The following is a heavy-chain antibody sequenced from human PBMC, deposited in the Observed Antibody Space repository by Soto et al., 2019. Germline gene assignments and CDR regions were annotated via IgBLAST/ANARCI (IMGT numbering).Heavy chain of an antibody. Sequence: QVHLVQSGAEVKKPGSSVKVSCKASGGSFSTYAIDWVRQAPGQGLEWMGGIIPVFGTTTYAQEFQGRITITADESTSTAYMQLSSLRSEDTTVYYSARDNNANNFPFFFDSWGQGTLVTVSS. CDR2: IIPVFGTT. V-gene: IGHV1-69*01. CDR1: GGSFSTYA. D-gene: IGHD1-20*01. CDR3: ARDNNANNFPFFFDS. J-gene: IGHJ4*02.